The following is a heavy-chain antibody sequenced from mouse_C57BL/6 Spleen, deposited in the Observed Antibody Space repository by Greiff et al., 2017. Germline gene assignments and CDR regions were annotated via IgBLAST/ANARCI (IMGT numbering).Heavy chain of an antibody. D-gene: IGHD1-1*01. J-gene: IGHJ2*01. CDR2: IDPSDSYT. V-gene: IGHV1-59*01. CDR3: ARSTVEYYFDY. CDR1: GYTFTSYW. Sequence: VKLQQPGAELVRPGTSVKLSCKASGYTFTSYWMHWVKQRPGQGLEWIGVIDPSDSYTNYNQKFKGKATLTVDTSSSTAYMQLSSLTSEDSAVYYCARSTVEYYFDYWGQGTTLTVSS.